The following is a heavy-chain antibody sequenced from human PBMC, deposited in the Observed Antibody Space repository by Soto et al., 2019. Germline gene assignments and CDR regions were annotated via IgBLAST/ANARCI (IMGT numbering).Heavy chain of an antibody. V-gene: IGHV1-18*01. D-gene: IGHD2-8*01. J-gene: IGHJ4*02. Sequence: ASVKVSCKASGYTFNTFGITWVRQAPEQGLEWMGCVSGYSDKRDYSRKLQDRITLTADPSTTTSYMELRSLTSDDTAVYYCARGWGKYFGVNDFWGQATLVTVSS. CDR3: ARGWGKYFGVNDF. CDR1: GYTFNTFG. CDR2: VSGYSDKR.